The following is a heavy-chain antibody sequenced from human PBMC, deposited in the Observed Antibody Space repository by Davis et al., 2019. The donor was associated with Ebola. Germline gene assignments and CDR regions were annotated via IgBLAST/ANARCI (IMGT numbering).Heavy chain of an antibody. Sequence: GESLKISCAASGFTFSSYAMSWVRQAPGKGLEWVSAISGSGGSTYYADSVKGRFTISRDNSKNTLYLQMNSLRAEDTAVYYCARGPTVAGTGNSFDIWGQGTGVIVSS. CDR3: ARGPTVAGTGNSFDI. CDR2: ISGSGGST. V-gene: IGHV3-23*01. D-gene: IGHD6-19*01. CDR1: GFTFSSYA. J-gene: IGHJ3*02.